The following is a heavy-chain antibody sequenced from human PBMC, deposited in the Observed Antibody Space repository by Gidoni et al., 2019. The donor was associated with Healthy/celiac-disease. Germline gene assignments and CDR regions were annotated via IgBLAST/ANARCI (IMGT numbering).Heavy chain of an antibody. CDR2: IKQEGSEK. CDR3: ARILRGGATRVYWFDP. D-gene: IGHD1-26*01. CDR1: GFTFSSYW. Sequence: EVQLVESGGGLVQPGGSLRLSCAASGFTFSSYWMSWVRQAPGQGREWGANIKQEGSEKYYVDSVKGRFTISRDNAKNSLYLQMNSLRAEDTAVYYCARILRGGATRVYWFDPWGQGTLVTVSS. V-gene: IGHV3-7*03. J-gene: IGHJ5*02.